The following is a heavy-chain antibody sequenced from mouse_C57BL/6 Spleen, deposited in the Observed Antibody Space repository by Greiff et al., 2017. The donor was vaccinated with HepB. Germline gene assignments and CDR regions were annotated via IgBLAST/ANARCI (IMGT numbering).Heavy chain of an antibody. CDR1: GYTFTSYW. Sequence: QVQLQQPGAELVRPGSSVKLSCKASGYTFTSYWMHWVKQRPIQGLEWIGNIDPSDSETHYNQKFKDKATLTVDKSSSTAYMQLSSLTSEDSAVYYCAREGALLRSDYYAMDYWGQGTSVTVSS. V-gene: IGHV1-52*01. D-gene: IGHD1-1*01. J-gene: IGHJ4*01. CDR2: IDPSDSET. CDR3: AREGALLRSDYYAMDY.